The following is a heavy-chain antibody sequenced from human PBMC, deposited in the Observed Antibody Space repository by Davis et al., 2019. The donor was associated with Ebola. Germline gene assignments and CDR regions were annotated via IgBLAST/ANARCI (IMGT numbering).Heavy chain of an antibody. CDR3: AKAFDFWSGYLYYFDY. Sequence: GESLKISCAASGFTFSSYAMSWVRQAPGKGLEWVSAISGSGGSTYYADSVKGRFTISSDNSKNTLYLQMNSLRAEDTAVYYCAKAFDFWSGYLYYFDYWGQGTLVTVSS. CDR1: GFTFSSYA. J-gene: IGHJ4*02. D-gene: IGHD3-3*01. CDR2: ISGSGGST. V-gene: IGHV3-23*01.